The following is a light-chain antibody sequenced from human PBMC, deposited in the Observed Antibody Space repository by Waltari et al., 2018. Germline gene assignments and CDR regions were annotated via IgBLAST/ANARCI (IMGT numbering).Light chain of an antibody. CDR3: QTWGTGILSWV. CDR2: VNSDGSH. Sequence: QLVLTQPRSASASLGTSVKRTCTLSSGHSSYVIAWHQHQPGKGPRYLMKVNSDGSHFKGDGIPDRFSGSSSGAERYLTISSLQSEDEADYYCQTWGTGILSWVFGGGTKLTVL. J-gene: IGLJ3*02. V-gene: IGLV4-69*01. CDR1: SGHSSYV.